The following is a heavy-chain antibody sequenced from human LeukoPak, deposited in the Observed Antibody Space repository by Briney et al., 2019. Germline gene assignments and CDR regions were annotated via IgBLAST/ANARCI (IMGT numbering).Heavy chain of an antibody. D-gene: IGHD3-10*01. Sequence: ASVKVSCKASGYTFTGCDMHWVRLAPGQGLEWMGWINPNSGGTNYAQKFQGRVTMTRDTSISTAYMELSRLRSDDTAVYYCARDLVPIQTQYYYCMDVWGKGTTVTISS. J-gene: IGHJ6*03. CDR3: ARDLVPIQTQYYYCMDV. CDR1: GYTFTGCD. CDR2: INPNSGGT. V-gene: IGHV1-2*02.